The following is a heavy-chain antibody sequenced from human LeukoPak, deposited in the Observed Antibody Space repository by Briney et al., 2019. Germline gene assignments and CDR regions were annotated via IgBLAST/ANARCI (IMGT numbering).Heavy chain of an antibody. Sequence: GGSLRLSCAASGLTFSSYAMSWVRQAPGKGLEWVSAISGSGGSTYYADSVKGRFTISRDNSKNTLYLQMNSLRAEDTAIYYCANSDWNASPGYFDYWGQGTLVTVSS. V-gene: IGHV3-23*01. J-gene: IGHJ4*02. CDR3: ANSDWNASPGYFDY. D-gene: IGHD1-1*01. CDR2: ISGSGGST. CDR1: GLTFSSYA.